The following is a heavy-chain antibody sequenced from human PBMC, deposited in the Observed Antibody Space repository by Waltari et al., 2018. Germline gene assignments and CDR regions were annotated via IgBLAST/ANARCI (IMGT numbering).Heavy chain of an antibody. CDR1: GGSFSTYA. V-gene: IGHV1-69*05. D-gene: IGHD6-13*01. J-gene: IGHJ3*02. CDR3: ARGGLYGQQLLESAFEI. Sequence: QVQLVQSGAEVKKPGSSVKVSCKASGGSFSTYAITWVRQAPGQGLEWMVWIIPMFETANYAQKFQERVTITTDGFMTTAYMELSSLTSEDTAVYYCARGGLYGQQLLESAFEIWGQGTKVTVAS. CDR2: IIPMFETA.